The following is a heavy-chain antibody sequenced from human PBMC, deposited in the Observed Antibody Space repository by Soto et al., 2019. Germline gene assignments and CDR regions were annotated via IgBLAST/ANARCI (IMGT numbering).Heavy chain of an antibody. CDR3: ARDPWITIFGVVPAGPYCYYGMDV. J-gene: IGHJ6*02. CDR1: GFTFSSYG. V-gene: IGHV3-33*01. Sequence: GGSLRLSCAASGFTFSSYGMHWVREAPGKGLEWVAVIWYDGSNKYYADSVKGRFTISRDNSKNTLYLQMNSLRAEDTAVYYCARDPWITIFGVVPAGPYCYYGMDVWGQGTTVTVSS. D-gene: IGHD3-3*01. CDR2: IWYDGSNK.